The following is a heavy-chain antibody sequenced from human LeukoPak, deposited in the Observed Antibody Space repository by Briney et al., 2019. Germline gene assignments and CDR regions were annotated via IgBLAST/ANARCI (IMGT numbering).Heavy chain of an antibody. Sequence: GGSLRLSCAASGFTFCSYWMHWVRPAPGKGLVWVSRINSVGRSTSSADSVKGRFTISSDNAKNTLYLQMNSLRAEDTAVYYCARVVVPAAMPYYYYYYGMDVWGQGTTVTVSS. D-gene: IGHD2-2*01. CDR3: ARVVVPAAMPYYYYYYGMDV. CDR2: INSVGRST. V-gene: IGHV3-74*01. CDR1: GFTFCSYW. J-gene: IGHJ6*02.